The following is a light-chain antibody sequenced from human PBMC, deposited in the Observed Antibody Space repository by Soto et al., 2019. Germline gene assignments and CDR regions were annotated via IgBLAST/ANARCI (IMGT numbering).Light chain of an antibody. J-gene: IGKJ3*01. V-gene: IGKV1-5*01. CDR2: AAS. Sequence: DIQMTQSPSTLSASVGDRVTVTCRASQSINTWLAWYQQKPGKAPKLLIYAASTLQSGVPSRFSGSGSGTDFTLTISSLQPEDFAVYYCQQRSNIFGPGTKVDIK. CDR3: QQRSNI. CDR1: QSINTW.